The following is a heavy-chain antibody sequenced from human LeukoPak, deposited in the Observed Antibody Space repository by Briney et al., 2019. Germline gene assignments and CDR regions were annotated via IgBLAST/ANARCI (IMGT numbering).Heavy chain of an antibody. Sequence: GESLKISCKGSGYSFTNYWIGWVRQMPGKGLEWMGIIYPGDSDTRYSPSFQGQVTIPADKSISTAYLQWSSLKASDTAMYYCARQNSYYGSGSYYGWFDPWGQGTLVTVSS. V-gene: IGHV5-51*01. CDR3: ARQNSYYGSGSYYGWFDP. CDR2: IYPGDSDT. J-gene: IGHJ5*02. CDR1: GYSFTNYW. D-gene: IGHD3-10*01.